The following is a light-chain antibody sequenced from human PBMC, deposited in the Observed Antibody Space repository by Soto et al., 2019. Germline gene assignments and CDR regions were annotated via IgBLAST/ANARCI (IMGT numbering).Light chain of an antibody. Sequence: EIVLTQSPGTLSLSPGERATPSCRASQSVSSSYLAWYQQKPGQAPRLLIYQASIRAAGIPARFSGSGSGTDFTLTITRLEPEDFAVYYCQQYGSSPRTFGQGTRLEIK. J-gene: IGKJ5*01. V-gene: IGKV3-20*01. CDR1: QSVSSSY. CDR2: QAS. CDR3: QQYGSSPRT.